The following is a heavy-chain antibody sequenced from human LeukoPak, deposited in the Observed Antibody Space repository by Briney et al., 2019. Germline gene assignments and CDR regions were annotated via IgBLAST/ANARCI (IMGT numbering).Heavy chain of an antibody. CDR2: INPNSGGT. V-gene: IGHV1-2*02. Sequence: ASVKVSCKASGYTFTGYYIHWVRQAPGQGLEWMGWINPNSGGTNYAQKFQGRVTMTRDTSISTAYMELSRLRSDGTAVYYCARRTTWNDFDYWGQGTLVTVSS. CDR1: GYTFTGYY. J-gene: IGHJ4*02. CDR3: ARRTTWNDFDY. D-gene: IGHD1-1*01.